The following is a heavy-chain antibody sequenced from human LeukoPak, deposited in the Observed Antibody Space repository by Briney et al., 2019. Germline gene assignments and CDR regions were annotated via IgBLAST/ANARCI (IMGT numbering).Heavy chain of an antibody. J-gene: IGHJ6*02. CDR2: IYYSGST. Sequence: PSETLSLTCTVSGGSISSSSYYWGWIRQPPGKGLEWIGSIYYSGSTYYNPSPKSRVTISVDTSKNQFSLKLSSVTAADTAVYYCARHDGSSSGYYGMDVWGQGTTVTVSS. V-gene: IGHV4-39*01. D-gene: IGHD6-6*01. CDR1: GGSISSSSYY. CDR3: ARHDGSSSGYYGMDV.